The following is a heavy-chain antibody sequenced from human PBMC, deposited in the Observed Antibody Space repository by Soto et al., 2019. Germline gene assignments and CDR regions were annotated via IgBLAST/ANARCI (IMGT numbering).Heavy chain of an antibody. CDR1: GGSISSYY. Sequence: SETLSLTCTVSGGSISSYYWSWIRQPPGKGLEWIGYIYYSGSTNYNPPLKSRVTISVDTSKNQFSLKLSSVTAADTAVYYCARTSRGYFTGYGMDVWGQGTTVTVSS. D-gene: IGHD1-26*01. V-gene: IGHV4-59*01. CDR3: ARTSRGYFTGYGMDV. CDR2: IYYSGST. J-gene: IGHJ6*02.